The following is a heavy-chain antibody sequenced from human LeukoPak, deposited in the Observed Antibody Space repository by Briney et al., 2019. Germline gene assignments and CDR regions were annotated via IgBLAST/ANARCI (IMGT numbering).Heavy chain of an antibody. CDR2: IIPILGMA. D-gene: IGHD6-13*01. Sequence: SVKVSCKASGGTFSSYAISWVRQAPGQGLEWMGRIIPILGMANYAQKFQGRVTITADKSTSTAYMELSSLRSEDTAVYYCARLYSSSWYHYFDYWGQGTLVTVSS. V-gene: IGHV1-69*04. J-gene: IGHJ4*02. CDR1: GGTFSSYA. CDR3: ARLYSSSWYHYFDY.